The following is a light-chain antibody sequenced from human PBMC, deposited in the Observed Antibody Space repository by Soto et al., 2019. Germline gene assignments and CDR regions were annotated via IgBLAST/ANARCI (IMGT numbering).Light chain of an antibody. CDR3: SSYAGTNNPYV. Sequence: QSALTQPPSASGSPGQSVTISCTGTSSDVGDYNYVSWYQHHPGKAPKLMIYEVTKRPSGVPDRFSGSKSGNTASLTVSGLQAEDEADYYCSSYAGTNNPYVFGTGTKLTV. CDR1: SSDVGDYNY. J-gene: IGLJ1*01. CDR2: EVT. V-gene: IGLV2-8*01.